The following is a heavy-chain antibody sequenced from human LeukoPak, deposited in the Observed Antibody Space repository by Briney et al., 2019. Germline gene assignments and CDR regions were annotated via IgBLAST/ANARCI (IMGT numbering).Heavy chain of an antibody. V-gene: IGHV4-59*02. CDR3: ARPYDGSGYYIRGAFDI. J-gene: IGHJ3*02. Sequence: SETLSLTCTVSGGSVNSHYWSWIRQPPGKGLEWIGYLYFSGSTGYNPSLKSRVSISVETSKNQFSLRLSSVTAADTAVYYCARPYDGSGYYIRGAFDIWGQGAMVTVS. CDR1: GGSVNSHY. D-gene: IGHD3-22*01. CDR2: LYFSGST.